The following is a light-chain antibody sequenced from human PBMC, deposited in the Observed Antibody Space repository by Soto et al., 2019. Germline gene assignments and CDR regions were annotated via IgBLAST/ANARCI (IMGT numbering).Light chain of an antibody. CDR2: GAT. CDR3: HQYSGSPRT. J-gene: IGKJ1*01. V-gene: IGKV3-20*01. Sequence: EIVVTQSPGLSLSPGERATLSCRASQSVTSNYLAWYQQKVGQTPRLLIYGATSRATGIPDRFSGSGSGTDFTLTIDRLEPEDFAVYYCHQYSGSPRTFGQGTKVEI. CDR1: QSVTSNY.